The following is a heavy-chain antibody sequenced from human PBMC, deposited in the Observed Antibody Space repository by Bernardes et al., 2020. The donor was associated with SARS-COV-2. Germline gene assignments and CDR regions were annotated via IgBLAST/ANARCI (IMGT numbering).Heavy chain of an antibody. CDR2: FNPNNGGT. J-gene: IGHJ6*02. CDR1: GYTFTGYY. CDR3: AIPPTNYDRYGMDV. D-gene: IGHD3-22*01. Sequence: ASVKVSCKASGYTFTGYYMHWVRQAPGQGLEWMGWFNPNNGGTNYAQKFQGRVTMTKDTSISTAYMELSRLRSDDTAVYYCAIPPTNYDRYGMDVWGQGTTVTVSS. V-gene: IGHV1-2*02.